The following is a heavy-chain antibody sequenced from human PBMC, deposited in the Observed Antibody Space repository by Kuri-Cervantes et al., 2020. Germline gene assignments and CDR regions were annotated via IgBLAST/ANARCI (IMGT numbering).Heavy chain of an antibody. Sequence: GSLRLSCTVSGGSVSSGSYYWSWIRQPPGKGLEWIGYIYYSGSTNYNPSLKSRVTISVDTSKNQFSLKLSSVTAADTAVYYCARVGFWSDVDAFDIWGQGTMVTVSS. J-gene: IGHJ3*02. CDR2: IYYSGST. CDR3: ARVGFWSDVDAFDI. D-gene: IGHD3-3*01. V-gene: IGHV4-61*01. CDR1: GGSVSSGSYY.